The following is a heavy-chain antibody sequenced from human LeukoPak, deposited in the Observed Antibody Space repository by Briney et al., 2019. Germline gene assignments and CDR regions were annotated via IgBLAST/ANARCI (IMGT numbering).Heavy chain of an antibody. CDR1: GFTLNCYA. CDR3: VKALSSTVTTKRKFDY. Sequence: GGSLRLSCSASGFTLNCYAMHLVRQAPGKGMENVLAICSNGGTTYHADSVKGRFTISRDNSQNTLYLQMSSLRDEDTAVYYCVKALSSTVTTKRKFDYWGQGTLVTVSS. D-gene: IGHD4-17*01. CDR2: ICSNGGTT. J-gene: IGHJ4*02. V-gene: IGHV3-64D*06.